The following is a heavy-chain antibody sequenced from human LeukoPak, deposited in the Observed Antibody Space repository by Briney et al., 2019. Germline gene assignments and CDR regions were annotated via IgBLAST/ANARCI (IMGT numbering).Heavy chain of an antibody. CDR1: GGSFSGYY. CDR3: ARSATGYFYSWFDP. CDR2: VYKRGTT. V-gene: IGHV4-34*01. J-gene: IGHJ5*02. Sequence: PSETLSLTCAVYGGSFSGYYWGWIRQSPGKGLEWIGSVYKRGTTYYNPSFESRVTISLDTSKEQVSLRLTSVTAADTAVYYCARSATGYFYSWFDPWGQGTQVIVSS. D-gene: IGHD3-9*01.